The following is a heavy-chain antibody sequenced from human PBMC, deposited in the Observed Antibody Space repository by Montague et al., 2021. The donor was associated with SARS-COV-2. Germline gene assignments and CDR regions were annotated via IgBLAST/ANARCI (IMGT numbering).Heavy chain of an antibody. Sequence: QSGAEVKKPGESLRISCKVSGCIFISHWITWVRQMPGKGLEWMGRIDPSDSYTNYSPSFQGHVSISVDKSISTAYPQWSSLKASDTAMYYCARRGRPYSGYTTGYFDYWGQGTLVTVSS. CDR1: GCIFISHW. D-gene: IGHD5-12*01. V-gene: IGHV5-10-1*01. CDR3: ARRGRPYSGYTTGYFDY. J-gene: IGHJ4*02. CDR2: IDPSDSYT.